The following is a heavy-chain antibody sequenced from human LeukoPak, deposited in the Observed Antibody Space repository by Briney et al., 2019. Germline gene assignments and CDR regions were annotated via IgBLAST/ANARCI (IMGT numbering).Heavy chain of an antibody. V-gene: IGHV1-18*01. CDR1: GHSSNTFG. CDR2: ISPYNSRR. J-gene: IGHJ6*03. Sequence: ASVKVSCKASGHSSNTFGITWVRQASGQGLEWIGWISPYNSRRKYADKFQGRVTMTTDTSTTTSYMELRSLRSDDTAVYFCANVAKGRYFFYYMDVWGKGTTVTVS. CDR3: ANVAKGRYFFYYMDV. D-gene: IGHD2-15*01.